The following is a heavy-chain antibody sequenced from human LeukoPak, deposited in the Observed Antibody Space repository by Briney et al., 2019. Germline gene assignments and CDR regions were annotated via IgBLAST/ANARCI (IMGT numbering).Heavy chain of an antibody. D-gene: IGHD3-9*01. V-gene: IGHV3-30-3*01. CDR2: ISSDGNNK. CDR3: ARPHREEVLRYFDWLLLLPAFDI. Sequence: QTGGSLRLSCAASGFTFSSYAMHWVRQAPGKGLEWVAVISSDGNNKYYADSVKGRFTISRDNAKNSLYLQMNSLRAEDTAVYYCARPHREEVLRYFDWLLLLPAFDIWGQGTMVTVSS. J-gene: IGHJ3*02. CDR1: GFTFSSYA.